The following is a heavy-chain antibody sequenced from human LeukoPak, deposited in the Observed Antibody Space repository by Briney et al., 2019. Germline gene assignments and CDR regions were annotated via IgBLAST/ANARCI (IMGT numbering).Heavy chain of an antibody. V-gene: IGHV4-34*01. CDR2: INHSGST. CDR3: ARAPLRARRTPSLGWFDP. CDR1: GGSFSGYY. Sequence: SETLSLTCAVYGGSFSGYYWSWIRQPPGKGLEWIGEINHSGSTNYNPSLKSRVTISVGTSKSQFSLKLSSVTAADTAVYYCARAPLRARRTPSLGWFDPWGQGTLVTVSS. D-gene: IGHD6-6*01. J-gene: IGHJ5*02.